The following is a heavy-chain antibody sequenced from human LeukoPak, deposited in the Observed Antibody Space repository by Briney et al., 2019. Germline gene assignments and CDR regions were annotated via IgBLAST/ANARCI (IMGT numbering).Heavy chain of an antibody. D-gene: IGHD4-23*01. CDR3: AKRSANGGGSGHFDY. CDR2: ISGGGSTT. Sequence: PGGSVRLSCAASGFSFSTHAMRWVRQAPGEGLEWVSAISGGGSTTYYADSVKGRFTISRDNSKNTLYLQMDSLRAEDTAVYYCAKRSANGGGSGHFDYWGQGTPVTVSS. J-gene: IGHJ4*02. V-gene: IGHV3-23*01. CDR1: GFSFSTHA.